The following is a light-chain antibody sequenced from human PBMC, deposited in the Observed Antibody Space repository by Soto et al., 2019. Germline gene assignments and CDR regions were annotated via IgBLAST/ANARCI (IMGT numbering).Light chain of an antibody. CDR1: SSNIGAGYE. Sequence: QSVLTQPPSVSEAAGQRVTISCTGSSSNIGAGYEAHWYQQVPGTAPKLLIYENNNQPSGVPDRFSGSKSGTSASLAITGLQAEDEAEYYCQSYDSSLSGYVFGTGTKVTV. J-gene: IGLJ1*01. CDR2: ENN. CDR3: QSYDSSLSGYV. V-gene: IGLV1-40*01.